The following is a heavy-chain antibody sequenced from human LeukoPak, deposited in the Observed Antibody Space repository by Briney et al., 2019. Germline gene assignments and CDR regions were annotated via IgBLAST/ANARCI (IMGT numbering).Heavy chain of an antibody. V-gene: IGHV4-30-2*01. D-gene: IGHD2-2*01. CDR1: GGSISSSSYY. CDR3: ASSQMVVPAAMGFDY. J-gene: IGHJ4*02. Sequence: SETLSLTCTVSGGSISSSSYYWSWIRQPPGKGLEWIGYIYHSGSTYYNPSLKSRVTISVDRSKNQFSLKLSSVTAADTAVYYCASSQMVVPAAMGFDYWGQGTLVTVSS. CDR2: IYHSGST.